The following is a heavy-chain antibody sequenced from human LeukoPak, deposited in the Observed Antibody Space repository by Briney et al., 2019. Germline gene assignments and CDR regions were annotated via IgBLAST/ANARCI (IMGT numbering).Heavy chain of an antibody. J-gene: IGHJ6*03. CDR1: GFTFDDYG. V-gene: IGHV3-21*01. CDR2: ISSSSSYI. CDR3: ARVHYYYYMDV. Sequence: GSLRLSCAASGFTFDDYGMSWVRQAPGKGLEWVSSISSSSSYIYYADSVKGRFTISRDNAKNSLYLQMNSLRAEDTAVYYCARVHYYYYMDVWGKGTTVTVSS.